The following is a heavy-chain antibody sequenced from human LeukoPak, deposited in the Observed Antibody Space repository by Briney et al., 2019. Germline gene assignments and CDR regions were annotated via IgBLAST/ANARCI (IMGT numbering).Heavy chain of an antibody. V-gene: IGHV4-38-2*02. CDR3: AREGYCSGGSCYSEIDY. J-gene: IGHJ4*02. Sequence: PSETLSLTCAVSGYSISSGYYWGWFRQPPAKGLEWIGSIYHSGSTYYNPSLKSRVTISVDTSKNQVSLKLSSVTAADTAVYYCAREGYCSGGSCYSEIDYWGQGTLVTVSS. CDR1: GYSISSGYY. CDR2: IYHSGST. D-gene: IGHD2-15*01.